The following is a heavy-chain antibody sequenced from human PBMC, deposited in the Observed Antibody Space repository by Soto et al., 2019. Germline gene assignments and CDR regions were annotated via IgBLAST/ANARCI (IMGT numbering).Heavy chain of an antibody. D-gene: IGHD4-17*01. CDR1: GFTFSSFW. Sequence: EVQLVESGGGLVQPGGSLRLSCAAYGFTFSSFWMHWVRQAPGKGLEWVSRASPDGTSTSYAGSVKGRFTISRDNAKNTLFMQMNSLRAEDTAVYYCTRHGSGDYFLFDPWGQGTLVTVFS. V-gene: IGHV3-74*01. CDR3: TRHGSGDYFLFDP. CDR2: ASPDGTST. J-gene: IGHJ5*02.